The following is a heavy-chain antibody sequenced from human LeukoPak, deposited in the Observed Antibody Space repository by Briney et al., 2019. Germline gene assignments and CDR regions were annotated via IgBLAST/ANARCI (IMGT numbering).Heavy chain of an antibody. CDR2: IYYSGST. V-gene: IGHV4-59*01. J-gene: IGHJ3*02. Sequence: SETLSLTCTVSGGSISSYYWSWIRHPPGKGLELIGYIYYSGSTNYNPSLKSRVTISVDTSKNQFSLKLSSVTAADTAVYYCARVRYDILTGYYGDAFDIWGQGTMVTVSS. CDR3: ARVRYDILTGYYGDAFDI. CDR1: GGSISSYY. D-gene: IGHD3-9*01.